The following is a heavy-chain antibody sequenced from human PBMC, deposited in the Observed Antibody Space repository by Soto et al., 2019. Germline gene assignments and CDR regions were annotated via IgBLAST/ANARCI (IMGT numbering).Heavy chain of an antibody. CDR3: ARETNWGPDY. CDR2: ISAYNANT. Sequence: GASVKVSCKASGYTFTSYGIKWVRQAPGQGLEWMGWISAYNANTHYAQKLQGRVTMTTDTFTSTAYMELNSLRAEDTAVYYCARETNWGPDYWGQGTLVTVSS. CDR1: GYTFTSYG. V-gene: IGHV1-18*01. J-gene: IGHJ4*02. D-gene: IGHD7-27*01.